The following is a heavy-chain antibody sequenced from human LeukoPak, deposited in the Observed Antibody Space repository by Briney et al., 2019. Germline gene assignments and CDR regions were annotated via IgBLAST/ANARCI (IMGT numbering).Heavy chain of an antibody. J-gene: IGHJ3*02. CDR2: IFNSGSS. Sequence: LETLSPTRPFSGGSVSDESCHRSWSPQPPGKGLEWIAYIFNSGSSNYNPSLKSRVTISVDTSKNQFSLKLNSVTAADTAQYHCARGVGGVREGFDIWGQGTMVTVSS. CDR1: GGSVSDESCH. V-gene: IGHV4-61*01. D-gene: IGHD3-16*01. CDR3: ARGVGGVREGFDI.